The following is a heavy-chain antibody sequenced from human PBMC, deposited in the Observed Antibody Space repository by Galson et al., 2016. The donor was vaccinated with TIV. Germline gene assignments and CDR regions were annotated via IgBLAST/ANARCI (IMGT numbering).Heavy chain of an antibody. Sequence: SLRLSCAASGFIFSIYGMHWVRQAPGKGLEWVTLISFDGNNQYYADSVKGRFTSSRDNSKNTMYLHMNSLRTEDTAVYYCAKVGARGYGDYPYYLEYWGQGTLVNVSS. J-gene: IGHJ4*02. D-gene: IGHD4-17*01. CDR1: GFIFSIYG. CDR3: AKVGARGYGDYPYYLEY. CDR2: ISFDGNNQ. V-gene: IGHV3-30*18.